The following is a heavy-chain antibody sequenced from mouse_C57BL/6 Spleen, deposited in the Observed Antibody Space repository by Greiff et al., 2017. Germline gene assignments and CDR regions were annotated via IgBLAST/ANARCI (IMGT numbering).Heavy chain of an antibody. CDR3: TRSGGAYYYGSSYVD. J-gene: IGHJ2*01. D-gene: IGHD1-1*01. Sequence: QVQLQQSGAELVRPGASVTLSCKASGYTFTDYEMHWVKQTPVHGLEWIGAIDPKTGGTAYNQKFKGKAILTADKSSSTAYMELRSLTSEDSAVXYCTRSGGAYYYGSSYVDWGQGTTLTVSS. V-gene: IGHV1-15*01. CDR2: IDPKTGGT. CDR1: GYTFTDYE.